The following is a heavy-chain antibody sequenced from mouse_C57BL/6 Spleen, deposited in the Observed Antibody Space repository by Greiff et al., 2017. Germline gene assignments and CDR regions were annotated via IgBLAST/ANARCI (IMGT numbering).Heavy chain of an antibody. Sequence: EVKLEESGGGLVKPGGSLKLSCAASGFTFSSYTMSWVRQTPEKRLEWVATISGGGGNTYYPDSVKGRFTISRDNAKNTLYLQMSSLRSEDTALYYCARTDYYYGSSHWYFDVWGTGTTVTVSS. CDR3: ARTDYYYGSSHWYFDV. V-gene: IGHV5-9*01. CDR2: ISGGGGNT. CDR1: GFTFSSYT. D-gene: IGHD1-1*01. J-gene: IGHJ1*03.